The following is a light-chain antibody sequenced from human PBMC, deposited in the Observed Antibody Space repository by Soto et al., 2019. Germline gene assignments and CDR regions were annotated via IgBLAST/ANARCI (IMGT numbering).Light chain of an antibody. V-gene: IGKV3-20*01. CDR2: GAS. CDR3: QQYGSSPGYT. CDR1: QSVSSSY. J-gene: IGKJ2*01. Sequence: EIVLTQSPGTLYLSPGERATLSCRASQSVSSSYLAWYQQKPGQAHRLLIYGASSRATGIPDRFSGSGSGTDFTLTISRLEPEDFAVYDCQQYGSSPGYTFGQGTKLEIK.